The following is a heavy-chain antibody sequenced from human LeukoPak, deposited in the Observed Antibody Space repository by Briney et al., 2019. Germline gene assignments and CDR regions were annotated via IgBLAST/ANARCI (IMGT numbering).Heavy chain of an antibody. V-gene: IGHV3-23*01. D-gene: IGHD2-15*01. CDR1: GFTFNDYG. CDR2: ISDTAIST. Sequence: PGGSLRLSCAASGFTFNDYGMSWVRQAPGKGLEWVSTISDTAISTYYADSVKGRFTISRDNSRDTLYLQMNSLRAEDTAVYYCAKLATPAAYYYFDYWGQGTLVTVSS. CDR3: AKLATPAAYYYFDY. J-gene: IGHJ4*02.